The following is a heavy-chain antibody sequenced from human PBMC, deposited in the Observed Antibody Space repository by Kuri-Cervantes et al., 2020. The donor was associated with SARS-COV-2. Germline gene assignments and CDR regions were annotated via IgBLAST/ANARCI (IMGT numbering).Heavy chain of an antibody. CDR2: IYTSGST. D-gene: IGHD3-22*01. CDR1: GGSVNFISYY. V-gene: IGHV4-61*02. J-gene: IGHJ4*02. CDR3: ARAQDYYGSSGSITLFDY. Sequence: LRLSCTGSGGSVNFISYYGSWIRQPAGKGLEWIGRIYTSGSTNYNPSLKSRVTMSVDTSKNQFSLKLSSVTAADTAVYYCARAQDYYGSSGSITLFDYWGQGTPVTVSS.